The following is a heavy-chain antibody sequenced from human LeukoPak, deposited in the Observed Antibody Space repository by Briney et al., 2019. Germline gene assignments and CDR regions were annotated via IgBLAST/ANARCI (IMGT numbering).Heavy chain of an antibody. D-gene: IGHD4-17*01. CDR2: IWYDGSNK. V-gene: IGHV3-33*01. J-gene: IGHJ5*02. CDR3: ARGPYGDDINWFDP. Sequence: GGSLRLSCAASGFTFSSYGMHWVRQAPGKGLEWVAVIWYDGSNKYYADSVKGRFTISRDNSKNTLYLQMNSLRAEDTAVYYCARGPYGDDINWFDPWGQGTLVTVSS. CDR1: GFTFSSYG.